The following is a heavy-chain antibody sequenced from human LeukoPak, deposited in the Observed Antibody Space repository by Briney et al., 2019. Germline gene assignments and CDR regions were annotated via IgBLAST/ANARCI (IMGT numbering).Heavy chain of an antibody. CDR2: IRYDGSNK. Sequence: GGSPRLSCAASGFTFSSYGMHWVRQAPGKGLEWVAFIRYDGSNKYYADSVKGRFTISRDNSKNTLYLQMNSLRAEDTAVYYCAKDRSSWYPPFDYWGQGTLVTVSS. J-gene: IGHJ4*02. CDR1: GFTFSSYG. CDR3: AKDRSSWYPPFDY. V-gene: IGHV3-30*02. D-gene: IGHD6-13*01.